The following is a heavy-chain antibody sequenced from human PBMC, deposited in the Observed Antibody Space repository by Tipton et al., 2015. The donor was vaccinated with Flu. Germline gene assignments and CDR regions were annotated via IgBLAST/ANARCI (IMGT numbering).Heavy chain of an antibody. CDR3: ASGGVVSNWFDP. V-gene: IGHV4-59*01. CDR2: IYYSGST. Sequence: GLVKPSETLSLTCTVSGGSISSYYWSWIRQPPGKGLEWIGDIYYSGSTNYNPSLKSRVTISVDTSKNQFSLKLSSVTAADTAVYYCASGGVVSNWFDPWGQGTLVTVSS. J-gene: IGHJ5*02. D-gene: IGHD3-3*01. CDR1: GGSISSYY.